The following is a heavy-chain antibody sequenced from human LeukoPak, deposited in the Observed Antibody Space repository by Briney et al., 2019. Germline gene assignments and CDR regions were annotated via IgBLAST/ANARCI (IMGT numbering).Heavy chain of an antibody. Sequence: GGSLRLSCAASGFTFSSYAMTWVRQAPGKGLEWVSSFTSMSRTIYYADSVKGRFTISRDDAKKSLYLQMNSLRVEDTAIYYCARQSSGIAATDKIDYWGQGTLVTVSS. CDR3: ARQSSGIAATDKIDY. CDR1: GFTFSSYA. CDR2: FTSMSRTI. V-gene: IGHV3-21*01. D-gene: IGHD6-13*01. J-gene: IGHJ4*02.